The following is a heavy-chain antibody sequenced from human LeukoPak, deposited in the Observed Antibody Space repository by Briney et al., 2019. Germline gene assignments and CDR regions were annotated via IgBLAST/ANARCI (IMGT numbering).Heavy chain of an antibody. CDR3: AKGFSGAIDS. J-gene: IGHJ4*02. CDR2: INRDGTST. D-gene: IGHD3-10*01. CDR1: GFTFSSNL. V-gene: IGHV3-74*01. Sequence: GSLRLSCAASGFTFSSNLMHWVRQGPGKGLVWVSHINRDGTSTRYADSVKGRFTISRDNAKNTLYLQMNSLRAEDTAVYFCAKGFSGAIDSWGQGTQVTVSS.